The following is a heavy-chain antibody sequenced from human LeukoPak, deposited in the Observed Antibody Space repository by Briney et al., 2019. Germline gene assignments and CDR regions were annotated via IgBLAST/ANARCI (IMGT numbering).Heavy chain of an antibody. V-gene: IGHV1-18*01. CDR2: ISTYNGNT. CDR1: GYTFTTYG. D-gene: IGHD6-6*01. CDR3: ARDLIAVRPGRFDP. J-gene: IGHJ5*02. Sequence: GASVKVSCKPSGYTFTTYGISWVRQAPGQGLEWMGWISTYNGNTNYAQQFQGRVTMTTDTSMSTTYMELRSLRSDDTAVYYCARDLIAVRPGRFDPWGQGSLVTVSS.